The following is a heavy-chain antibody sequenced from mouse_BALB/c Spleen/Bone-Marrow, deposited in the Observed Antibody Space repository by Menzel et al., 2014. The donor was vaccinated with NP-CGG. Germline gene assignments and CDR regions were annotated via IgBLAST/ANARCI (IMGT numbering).Heavy chain of an antibody. D-gene: IGHD2-4*01. CDR1: GFTFSSYA. V-gene: IGHV5-6-5*01. CDR3: ARGGELRPWFAY. CDR2: ISSGGNT. J-gene: IGHJ3*01. Sequence: EVNEVESGGGLVKPGGSLKLSCAASGFTFSSYAMSWVRQTPEKRLEWVASISSGGNTYYPDSMKGRFTISRDNARNILFLQMSSLRSEDTAMYYCARGGELRPWFAYWGQGTLVTVSA.